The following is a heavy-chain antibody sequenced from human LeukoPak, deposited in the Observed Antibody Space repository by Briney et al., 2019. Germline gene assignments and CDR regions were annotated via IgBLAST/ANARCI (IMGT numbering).Heavy chain of an antibody. D-gene: IGHD3-22*01. CDR1: GFTFSSYW. J-gene: IGHJ3*02. Sequence: GGSLRLSCAASGFTFSSYWMSWVRQAPGKGLEWVANIKQDGSEKYYVDSVKGRFTISRDNAKNSLYLQMNSLRAEDTAVYYCARDRGGSGYYLDAFDTWGQGTMVTVSS. CDR3: ARDRGGSGYYLDAFDT. V-gene: IGHV3-7*01. CDR2: IKQDGSEK.